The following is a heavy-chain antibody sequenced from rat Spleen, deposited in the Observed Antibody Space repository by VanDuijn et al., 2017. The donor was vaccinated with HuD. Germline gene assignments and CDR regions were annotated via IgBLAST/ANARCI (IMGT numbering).Heavy chain of an antibody. Sequence: QVQLKESGPGLVQPSQTLSLTCTVSEFSLTDYSVHWVRQPPGKGLEWMGRIQSGGSTDYNSALKSRLSISRDTSKSQVFLKMTGLQTEDTAMYFCTRVGGGFDYWGQGVMVTVSS. CDR2: IQSGGST. CDR3: TRVGGGFDY. D-gene: IGHD1-11*01. V-gene: IGHV2-19*01. CDR1: EFSLTDYS. J-gene: IGHJ2*01.